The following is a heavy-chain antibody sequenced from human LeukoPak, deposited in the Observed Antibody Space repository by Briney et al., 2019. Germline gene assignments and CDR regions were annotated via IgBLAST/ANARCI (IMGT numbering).Heavy chain of an antibody. Sequence: ASVKVSCKASGYTFTSYGISWVRQAPGQGLEWMGGIIPIFGTANYAQKLQGRVTMTTDTSTSTAYMELRSLRSDDTAVYYCASDYYGSGRDYYMDVWGKGTTVTISS. CDR3: ASDYYGSGRDYYMDV. D-gene: IGHD3-10*01. CDR1: GYTFTSYG. J-gene: IGHJ6*03. CDR2: IIPIFGTA. V-gene: IGHV1-18*01.